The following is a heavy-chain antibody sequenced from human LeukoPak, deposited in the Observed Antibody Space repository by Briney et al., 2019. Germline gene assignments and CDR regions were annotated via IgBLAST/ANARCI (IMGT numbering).Heavy chain of an antibody. CDR3: ARVHDQEPNGWFGP. Sequence: GASVKVSCKASGYTFSSYDINWVRQATGQGLEWRGWMNTNSGNTGFAQKFKGRLTLTRDTSIGTAYMELSSLKPEDTAIYYCARVHDQEPNGWFGPWGQGTQVTVSS. J-gene: IGHJ5*02. V-gene: IGHV1-8*02. D-gene: IGHD1-26*01. CDR1: GYTFSSYD. CDR2: MNTNSGNT.